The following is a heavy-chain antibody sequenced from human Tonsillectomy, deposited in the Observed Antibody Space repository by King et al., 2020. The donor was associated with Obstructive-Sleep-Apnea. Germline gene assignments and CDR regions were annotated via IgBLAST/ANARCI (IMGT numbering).Heavy chain of an antibody. V-gene: IGHV3-11*01. Sequence: VQLVESGGGLVKPGGSLRLSCAASGFTFTDYYMSWIRQAPGKGLEWASYNSSSGGTIYYADSVKGRFTISRDNAKNSLYLQMNSLRAEDTAVYYCARIKKTYYYDASGYFDYWGQGTQVTVSS. D-gene: IGHD3-22*01. CDR1: GFTFTDYY. CDR2: NSSSGGTI. J-gene: IGHJ4*02. CDR3: ARIKKTYYYDASGYFDY.